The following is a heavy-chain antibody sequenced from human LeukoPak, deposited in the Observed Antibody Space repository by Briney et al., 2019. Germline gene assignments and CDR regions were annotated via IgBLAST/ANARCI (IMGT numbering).Heavy chain of an antibody. V-gene: IGHV3-11*04. Sequence: GGSLRLSCSASGFTFSDYYMSWFRQPPGKGPELLSYISQSGGDQTYADSVKGRFTISRDNAKNSVFLEMQSLTAEDTAVYYCARADDSSSGYFDYWGQGTLVTVSS. D-gene: IGHD6-6*01. CDR3: ARADDSSSGYFDY. CDR1: GFTFSDYY. J-gene: IGHJ4*02. CDR2: ISQSGGDQ.